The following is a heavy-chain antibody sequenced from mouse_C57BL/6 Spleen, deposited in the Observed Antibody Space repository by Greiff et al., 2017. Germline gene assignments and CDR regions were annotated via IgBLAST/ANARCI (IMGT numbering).Heavy chain of an antibody. J-gene: IGHJ3*01. CDR3: ARAITTVEAY. CDR2: IYPGSGNT. D-gene: IGHD1-1*01. Sequence: QVQLQQSGAELVRPGASVKLSCKASGYTFTDYYINWVKQRPGQGLEWIERIYPGSGNTYYNEKFKGKATLTAEKSSSTAYMQLSSLTSEDSAVYFCARAITTVEAYWGQGTLVTVSA. CDR1: GYTFTDYY. V-gene: IGHV1-76*01.